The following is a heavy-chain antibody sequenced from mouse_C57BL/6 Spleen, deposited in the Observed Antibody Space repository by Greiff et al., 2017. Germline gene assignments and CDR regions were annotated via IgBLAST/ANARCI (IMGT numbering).Heavy chain of an antibody. J-gene: IGHJ1*03. CDR1: GYTFTDYY. V-gene: IGHV1-76*01. CDR3: ARSGYDYDGGYFDV. CDR2: IYPGSGNT. D-gene: IGHD2-4*01. Sequence: VQLQQSGAELVRPGASVKLSCKASGYTFTDYYINWVKQRPGQGLEWIARIYPGSGNTYYNEKFKGKATLTAEKSSSTAYMQLSSLTSEDSAVYFCARSGYDYDGGYFDVWGTGTTVTVSS.